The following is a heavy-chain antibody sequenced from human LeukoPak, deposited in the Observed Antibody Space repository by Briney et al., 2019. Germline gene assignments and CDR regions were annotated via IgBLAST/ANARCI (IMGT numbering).Heavy chain of an antibody. CDR3: AKVRYMNSWYREIDY. CDR1: GFTFSSFA. J-gene: IGHJ4*02. D-gene: IGHD6-13*01. V-gene: IGHV3-23*01. Sequence: GGSLRLSCSASGFTFSSFAMTWVRQAPGKGLEWVASISGSGVSTYHAASVKGRFTISRDNSRNTLYLQMNSLRAEDTAVFYCAKVRYMNSWYREIDYWGQGTLVTVSS. CDR2: ISGSGVST.